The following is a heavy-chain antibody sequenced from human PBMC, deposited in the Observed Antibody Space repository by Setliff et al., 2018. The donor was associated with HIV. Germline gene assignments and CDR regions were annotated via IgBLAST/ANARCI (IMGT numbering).Heavy chain of an antibody. D-gene: IGHD3-10*01. J-gene: IGHJ4*02. V-gene: IGHV3-30*02. CDR3: PKDPTPIEVWFFSGYYSEH. CDR2: VRHDGSDQ. CDR1: GFIFGNYG. Sequence: GGSLRLSCAASGFIFGNYGMHWVRQAPGKGLEWVAFVRHDGSDQYYGDSVKGRFTISRDNSKNTLYLQMNSLRVEDTALYYCPKDPTPIEVWFFSGYYSEHWGQGALVTVSS.